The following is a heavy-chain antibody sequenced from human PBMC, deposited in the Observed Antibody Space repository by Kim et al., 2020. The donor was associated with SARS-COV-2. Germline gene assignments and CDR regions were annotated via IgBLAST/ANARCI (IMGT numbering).Heavy chain of an antibody. J-gene: IGHJ5*02. CDR3: ARLARGKGKRGVYYGWFDP. V-gene: IGHV1-2*02. D-gene: IGHD3-10*01. Sequence: ASVKVSCKASGYTFTGYYMHWVRQAPGQGLEWMGWINPNSGGTNYAQKFQGRVTMTRDTSISTAYMELSRLRSDDTAVYYCARLARGKGKRGVYYGWFDPWGQGTLVTVSS. CDR1: GYTFTGYY. CDR2: INPNSGGT.